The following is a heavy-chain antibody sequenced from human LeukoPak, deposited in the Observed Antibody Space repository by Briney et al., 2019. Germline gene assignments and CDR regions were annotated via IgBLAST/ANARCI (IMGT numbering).Heavy chain of an antibody. CDR3: ARVPKTVAGLRFDY. CDR1: GFTISSYW. CDR2: ISKDGSEK. Sequence: GGSLRLSCAASGFTISSYWMSWVRQAPGKGQEWVANISKDGSEKYYVDSVKGRFTISRDNAKNSLYLQMNSLTAEDTAVYYLARVPKTVAGLRFDYCGQGTLVTVSS. D-gene: IGHD6-19*01. J-gene: IGHJ4*01. V-gene: IGHV3-7*01.